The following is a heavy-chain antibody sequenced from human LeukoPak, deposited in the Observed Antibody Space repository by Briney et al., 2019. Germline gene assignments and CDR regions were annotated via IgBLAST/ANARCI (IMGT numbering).Heavy chain of an antibody. Sequence: ASVKVSCKASGYTFTSYGISWVRQAPGQGLEWMGWISAYNGNTNYAQKLQGRVTMTTDTSTSTAYMELRSLRSDDTAVYYCARDPAPRYSSGWYYYWGQGTLVTVSS. J-gene: IGHJ4*02. D-gene: IGHD6-19*01. CDR2: ISAYNGNT. CDR1: GYTFTSYG. CDR3: ARDPAPRYSSGWYYY. V-gene: IGHV1-18*01.